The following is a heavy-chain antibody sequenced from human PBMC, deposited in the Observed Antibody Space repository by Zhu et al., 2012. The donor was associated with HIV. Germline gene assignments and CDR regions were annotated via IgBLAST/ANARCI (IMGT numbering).Heavy chain of an antibody. J-gene: IGHJ4*02. Sequence: QVRLQQWGAGLLKPSETLSLTCAVYGGSFSGYYWSWIRQPPGKGLEWIGEINHSGSTNYNPSLKSRLTISVDTSKIQFSLKLSSVTAADTAVYYCARVLLWFGESSETGYYFDYWGQGTLVTVSS. D-gene: IGHD3-10*01. V-gene: IGHV4-34*01. CDR1: GGSFSGYY. CDR2: INHSGST. CDR3: ARVLLWFGESSETGYYFDY.